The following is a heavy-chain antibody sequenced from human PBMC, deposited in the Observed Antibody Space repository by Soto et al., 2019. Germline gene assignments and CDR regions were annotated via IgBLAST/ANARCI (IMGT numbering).Heavy chain of an antibody. CDR3: AKDRPLYGGHLDY. V-gene: IGHV3-30*18. D-gene: IGHD4-17*01. CDR1: GFTFSGYG. J-gene: IGHJ4*02. CDR2: ISFDGNNE. Sequence: VQLVESGGCVVQPGRSLRLSCAASGFTFSGYGMHWVRQAPGKGLEWVAIISFDGNNEYYTDSVKGRFTISRDNSKNTLYLQMNSLRPEDTGVYYYAKDRPLYGGHLDYWGQGTLVTVSS.